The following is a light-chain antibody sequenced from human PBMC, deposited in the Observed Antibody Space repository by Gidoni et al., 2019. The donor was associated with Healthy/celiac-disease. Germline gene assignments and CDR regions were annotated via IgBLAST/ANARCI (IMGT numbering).Light chain of an antibody. CDR1: QSVSSSY. J-gene: IGKJ2*01. CDR3: QQYVSSPGYT. CDR2: GAS. Sequence: DSVLTQSRGTLSVSPGERATLSCRASQSVSSSYLALSQQKPGQAPRLLIYGASSRATCLPDRFSGSVSATYFTLTISRLEPEAFAVYYCQQYVSSPGYTFGQGTKLEIK. V-gene: IGKV3-20*01.